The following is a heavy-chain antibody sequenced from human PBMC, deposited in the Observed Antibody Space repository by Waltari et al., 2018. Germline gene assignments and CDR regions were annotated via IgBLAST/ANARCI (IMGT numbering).Heavy chain of an antibody. Sequence: QVQLQESGPGLVKPSQTLSLPCTLSGGSITRVSYYWTCTREPAGKGLGWIGRIYTSGSTKYNPSLKSRVTISVDTSKNQFSLKLSSVTAADTAVYYCASTTGGKWYYFDYWGQGTLVTVSS. CDR3: ASTTGGKWYYFDY. J-gene: IGHJ4*02. CDR2: IYTSGST. V-gene: IGHV4-61*02. D-gene: IGHD4-17*01. CDR1: GGSITRVSYY.